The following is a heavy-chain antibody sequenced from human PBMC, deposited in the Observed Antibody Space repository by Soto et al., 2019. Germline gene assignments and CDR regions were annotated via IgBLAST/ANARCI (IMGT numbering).Heavy chain of an antibody. J-gene: IGHJ4*02. CDR1: GFTVSSNY. CDR3: ARVPYY. V-gene: IGHV3-53*01. CDR2: IYSGGTT. Sequence: PGGSLRLSCAVSGFTVSSNYMSWVRQAPGKGLEWVSVIYSGGTTYYADSVKGRFTISRDTSKNTLYLQMNSLRAEDTAVYYCARVPYYWGQGTLVTVSS.